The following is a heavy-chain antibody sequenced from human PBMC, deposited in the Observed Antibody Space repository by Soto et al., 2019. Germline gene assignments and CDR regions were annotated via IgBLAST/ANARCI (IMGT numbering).Heavy chain of an antibody. D-gene: IGHD1-26*01. CDR1: GDRVSSNSAG. J-gene: IGHJ4*01. Sequence: SQTLSLTCAITGDRVSSNSAGWSWVRQSPSRGLEVLGRTYYRSKWYYGYGVSVRGRITINPDTSKNHYSLQLTSVTPDDTALYFYERGAHYSQRTFDYWGPGTLVTVSS. CDR2: TYYRSKWYY. CDR3: ERGAHYSQRTFDY. V-gene: IGHV6-1*01.